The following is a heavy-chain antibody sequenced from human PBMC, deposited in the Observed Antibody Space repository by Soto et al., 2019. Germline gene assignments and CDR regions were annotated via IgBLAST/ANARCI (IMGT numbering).Heavy chain of an antibody. V-gene: IGHV4-4*02. CDR2: IYHSGST. Sequence: PSETLSLTCAVSGGSISSSNWWSWARQPPGKGLEWIGEIYHSGSTNYNPSLKSRVTISVDKSKNQFSLKLSSVTAADTAVYYCARVRVVVGLYYYGMDVWGQGTTVTVSS. CDR1: GGSISSSNW. D-gene: IGHD2-15*01. CDR3: ARVRVVVGLYYYGMDV. J-gene: IGHJ6*02.